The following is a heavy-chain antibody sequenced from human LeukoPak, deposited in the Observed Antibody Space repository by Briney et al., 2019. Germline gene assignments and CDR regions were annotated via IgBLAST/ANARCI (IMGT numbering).Heavy chain of an antibody. V-gene: IGHV1-18*01. CDR1: GYTFTTYG. D-gene: IGHD1-26*01. CDR3: GRRRVGATADDAFDI. J-gene: IGHJ3*02. CDR2: ISAYNGNT. Sequence: GASVKVSCKASGYTFTTYGISWVRQAPGQGLEWMGWISAYNGNTNYAQKLQGRVTMTTDTSTSTAYMELRSLRSDDTAVYYCGRRRVGATADDAFDIWGQGTMVTVSS.